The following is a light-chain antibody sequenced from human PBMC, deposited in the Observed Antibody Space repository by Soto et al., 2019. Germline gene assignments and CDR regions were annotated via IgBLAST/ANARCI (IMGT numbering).Light chain of an antibody. J-gene: IGKJ2*01. CDR3: QQYHYWPYT. Sequence: VLTQSPATLSVSPGERVTLSCRASQSVSSLLAWYQQKPGQAPRLLIYSTSTRATGIPARFSGSGSGTEFTLTISSLQSEDFAIYYCQQYHYWPYTFGQGTNLEIE. V-gene: IGKV3-15*01. CDR2: STS. CDR1: QSVSSL.